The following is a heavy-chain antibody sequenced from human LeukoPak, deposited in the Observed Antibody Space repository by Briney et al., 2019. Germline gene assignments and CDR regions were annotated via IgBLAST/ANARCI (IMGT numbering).Heavy chain of an antibody. Sequence: GGSLRLSCTASGFTFGDYGMIWVRQAPGKGLEWVGFIRSKTYGGTTEYAASVKGRFTISRDDSKSIAYLQMNSLKTEDAAVYYCTGSFGELTFFDYWGQGTLVTVSS. CDR1: GFTFGDYG. CDR2: IRSKTYGGTT. CDR3: TGSFGELTFFDY. V-gene: IGHV3-49*04. J-gene: IGHJ4*02. D-gene: IGHD3-10*01.